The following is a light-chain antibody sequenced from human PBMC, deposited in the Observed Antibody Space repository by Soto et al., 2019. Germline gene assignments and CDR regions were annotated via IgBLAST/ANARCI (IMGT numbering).Light chain of an antibody. J-gene: IGKJ1*01. Sequence: EIVLTQSPATLSLSPGERATLSCGASQNVSNSYLAWYQQKPGLAPRLLIYDASSRANGIPDRFSGSGSGEDFTLTIRGLEPEDFAVYCCQQYGASRWTFGQGTKVEIK. CDR1: QNVSNSY. V-gene: IGKV3D-20*01. CDR3: QQYGASRWT. CDR2: DAS.